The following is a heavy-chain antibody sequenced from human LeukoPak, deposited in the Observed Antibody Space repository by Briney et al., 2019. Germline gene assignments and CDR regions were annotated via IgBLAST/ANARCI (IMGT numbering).Heavy chain of an antibody. CDR1: GDSIGSNY. V-gene: IGHV4-59*01. Sequence: SETLSLTCTVSGDSIGSNYWSWIRQTPGKGLEWIGYIYYGGITNYNPSLKSRVTISLDTSKNQFSLRLTSVTAADTAIYYCARPSPEYYYGMDVWGQGTTVTVSS. J-gene: IGHJ6*02. D-gene: IGHD1-14*01. CDR2: IYYGGIT. CDR3: ARPSPEYYYGMDV.